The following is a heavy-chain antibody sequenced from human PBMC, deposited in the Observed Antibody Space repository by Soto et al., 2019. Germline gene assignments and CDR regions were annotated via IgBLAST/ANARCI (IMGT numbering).Heavy chain of an antibody. CDR3: ARRLNLASFDY. CDR2: AYYSDSV. V-gene: IGHV4-59*03. Sequence: SETLSLTCNVSGDSLTGYHWHWFRQPPGKTLEWIGFAYYSDSVLYNPSFKGRASISVDRSQNQFSLRLTSVTAADTAVYYCARRLNLASFDYWGPGTRVTVSS. J-gene: IGHJ4*02. CDR1: GDSLTGYH. D-gene: IGHD3-10*01.